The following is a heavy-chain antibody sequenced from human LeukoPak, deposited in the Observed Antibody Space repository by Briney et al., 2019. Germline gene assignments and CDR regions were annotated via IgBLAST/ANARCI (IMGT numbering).Heavy chain of an antibody. CDR1: GFTFSSYS. CDR3: ARAKGGTDY. V-gene: IGHV3-21*01. D-gene: IGHD2-15*01. J-gene: IGHJ4*02. CDR2: ISSSSSYI. Sequence: GGSRRLSCAASGFTFSSYSVNWVRQAPGKGPEWVSSISSSSSYIYYADSVKGRFTISRDNAKNSLYLQMNSLRAEDTAVYSCARAKGGTDYWGQGTLVTVSS.